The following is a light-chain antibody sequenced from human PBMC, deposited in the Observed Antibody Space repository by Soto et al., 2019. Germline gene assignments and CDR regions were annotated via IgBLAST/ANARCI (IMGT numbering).Light chain of an antibody. J-gene: IGKJ1*01. V-gene: IGKV1-27*01. CDR2: SAS. CDR3: QKYDSAPWT. CDR1: QGIGNS. Sequence: NQMTQSPSSLSASVGDRVIITCRASQGIGNSLAWYQQKAGRVPKLLMHSASTLLSGVPSRFSGSGSGTDFTLTISSLQPEDVATYYCQKYDSAPWTFGQGTKVEIK.